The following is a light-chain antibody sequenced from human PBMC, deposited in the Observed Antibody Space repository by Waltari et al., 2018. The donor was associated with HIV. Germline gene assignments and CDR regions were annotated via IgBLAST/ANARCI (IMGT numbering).Light chain of an antibody. V-gene: IGLV1-47*01. Sequence: QSVLTQPPSASGTHGQRVTISCSGSSSNIESNYVYWYQQLPGTTPKLLIYRNNQRPSGVPDRFSGSKSGTSASLAISGLRSEDEADYYCAAWDDSLSGRVFGGGTKLTVL. CDR2: RNN. CDR3: AAWDDSLSGRV. CDR1: SSNIESNY. J-gene: IGLJ3*02.